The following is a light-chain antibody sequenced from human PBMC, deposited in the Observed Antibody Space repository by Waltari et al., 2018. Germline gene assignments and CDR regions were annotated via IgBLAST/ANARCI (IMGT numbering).Light chain of an antibody. V-gene: IGKV3-20*01. CDR2: GAS. CDR1: QRISNIY. CDR3: QHCGGSPPYT. Sequence: EIVLTQSPGTLSLSPGERATLSCRANQRISNIYLAWYQQKSGQAPGLLMYGASYRATGVPDRLSGSGSGTDFTLTIDRVEPEDVAVYYCQHCGGSPPYTFGQGTKLKI. J-gene: IGKJ2*01.